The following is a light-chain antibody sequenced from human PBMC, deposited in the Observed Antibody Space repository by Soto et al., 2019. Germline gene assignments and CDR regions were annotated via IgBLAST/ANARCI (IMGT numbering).Light chain of an antibody. CDR3: QQYGSSPST. J-gene: IGKJ1*01. Sequence: EVVLTQSPGTLSLSLGERATLSCRASQSVSSSYLAWYQQKPGQAPRLLIYGASSRATGIPDRFSGSGSGTDFTLTISRLESEDFAVYYCQQYGSSPSTLGQGTKVDIK. V-gene: IGKV3-20*01. CDR2: GAS. CDR1: QSVSSSY.